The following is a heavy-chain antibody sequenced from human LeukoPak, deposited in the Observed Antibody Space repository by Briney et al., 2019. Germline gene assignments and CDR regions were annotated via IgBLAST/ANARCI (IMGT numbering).Heavy chain of an antibody. Sequence: GGSLRLSCAASGFTFSSYSMNWVRQAPGKGLEWVSYISSSSSTIYYADSVKGRFTISRDNAKNSLYLQMNSLRAEDTAVYYCARERERLDFYYYYMDVWGKGTTVTVSS. CDR2: ISSSSSTI. J-gene: IGHJ6*03. CDR3: ARERERLDFYYYYMDV. D-gene: IGHD3-3*01. CDR1: GFTFSSYS. V-gene: IGHV3-48*01.